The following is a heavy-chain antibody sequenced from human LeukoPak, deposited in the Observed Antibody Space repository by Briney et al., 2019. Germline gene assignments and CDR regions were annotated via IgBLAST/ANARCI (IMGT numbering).Heavy chain of an antibody. D-gene: IGHD2-15*01. CDR3: ARSCSGGSCYSDY. J-gene: IGHJ4*02. CDR2: IRYDGSNK. Sequence: GGSLRLSCAASGFTFSTYGMHWVRQAPGKGLEWVAFIRYDGSNKYYADSVKGRFTISRDNSKNTLYLQMNSLRAEDTAVYYCARSCSGGSCYSDYWGQGTLVTVSS. V-gene: IGHV3-30*02. CDR1: GFTFSTYG.